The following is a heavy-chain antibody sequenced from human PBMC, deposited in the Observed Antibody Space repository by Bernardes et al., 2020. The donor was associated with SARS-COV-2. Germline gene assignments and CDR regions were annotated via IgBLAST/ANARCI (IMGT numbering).Heavy chain of an antibody. CDR1: GGSISSYY. CDR2: IDYSGTT. V-gene: IGHV4-59*01. D-gene: IGHD6-19*01. CDR3: ARDQGSGWYRRYYYYGMDV. Sequence: SETLSLTCTVSGGSISSYYWSWIRQLPGKGLVWVGCIDYSGTTNYNPSLKSRVTISVDTSKNQFSLKLSSVTAADTAVYYCARDQGSGWYRRYYYYGMDVWGQGTTVTVSS. J-gene: IGHJ6*02.